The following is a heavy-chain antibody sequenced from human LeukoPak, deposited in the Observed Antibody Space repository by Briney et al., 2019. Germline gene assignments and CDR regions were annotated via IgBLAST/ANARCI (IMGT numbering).Heavy chain of an antibody. Sequence: ASVKVSCKASGYTFTSYGISWVRQAPGQGLEWMGWISAYNGNTNYAQKLQGRVTMTTDTSTSTAYMELRSLRSDDTAVYYCAGDARLGRFPGFSVWGQGTLVTVSS. CDR2: ISAYNGNT. J-gene: IGHJ4*02. V-gene: IGHV1-18*01. CDR3: AGDARLGRFPGFSV. D-gene: IGHD3-3*01. CDR1: GYTFTSYG.